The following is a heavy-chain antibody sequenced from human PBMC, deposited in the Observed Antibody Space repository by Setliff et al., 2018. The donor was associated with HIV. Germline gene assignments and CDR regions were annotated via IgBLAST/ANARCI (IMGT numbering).Heavy chain of an antibody. J-gene: IGHJ6*02. V-gene: IGHV3-53*01. CDR1: GFTVSSNY. D-gene: IGHD3-10*01. CDR3: ASSITMVRGVIFYYYYGMDV. CDR2: IYSGGST. Sequence: LRLSCAASGFTVSSNYMSWVRQAPGKGLEWVSVIYSGGSTYYADSVKGRFTISRDNSKNTLYLQMNSLRAEDTAVYYCASSITMVRGVIFYYYYGMDVWGQGTTVTVSS.